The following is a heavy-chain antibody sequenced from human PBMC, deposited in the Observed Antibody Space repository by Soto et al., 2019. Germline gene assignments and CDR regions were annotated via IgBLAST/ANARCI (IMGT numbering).Heavy chain of an antibody. CDR1: GGSLSGYY. Sequence: SETLSLTCAVYGGSLSGYYWSWIRQPPGKGLEWIGEINHSGSTNYNPSLKSRVTISVDTSKNQFSLKLSSVTAADTAVYYCARTGGVGASFDYWGQGTLVTVSS. V-gene: IGHV4-34*01. CDR3: ARTGGVGASFDY. D-gene: IGHD2-8*02. J-gene: IGHJ4*02. CDR2: INHSGST.